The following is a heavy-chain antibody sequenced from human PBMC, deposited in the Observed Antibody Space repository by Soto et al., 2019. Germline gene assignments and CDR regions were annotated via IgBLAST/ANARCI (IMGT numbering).Heavy chain of an antibody. J-gene: IGHJ5*02. D-gene: IGHD3-22*01. CDR3: ARRDRSGYSYWLDT. V-gene: IGHV4-31*02. Sequence: TLCLTWTVSGGYSSDGYYWSWIRQHPGKGLEWIGSISYSGSTSYNPSLKSRLTISVDRSKSQFSLNLSSVTAADTAVYYCARRDRSGYSYWLDTWGQGTLVTVSS. CDR2: ISYSGST. CDR1: GGYSSDGYY.